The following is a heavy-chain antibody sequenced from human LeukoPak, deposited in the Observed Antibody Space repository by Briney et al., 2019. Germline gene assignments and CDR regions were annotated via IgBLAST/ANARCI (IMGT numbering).Heavy chain of an antibody. J-gene: IGHJ4*02. CDR1: GYTLTSYG. Sequence: GASVKVSCKASGYTLTSYGISWVRQAPGQGLEWMGWISAYNGNTNYAQKLQGRVTMTTDTSTSTAYMELRSLRSDDTAVYYCARGGVYYDYVWGSYRPEGFDYWGQGTLVTVSS. CDR3: ARGGVYYDYVWGSYRPEGFDY. V-gene: IGHV1-18*01. D-gene: IGHD3-16*02. CDR2: ISAYNGNT.